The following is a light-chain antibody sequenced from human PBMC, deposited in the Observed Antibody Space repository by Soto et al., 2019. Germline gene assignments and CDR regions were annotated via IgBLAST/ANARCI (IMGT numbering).Light chain of an antibody. CDR3: QQYSSSRT. Sequence: IVLTPSTGTLSLSPGERAPLSCRASQSVSSSYLPWYQQKPGQAPRLLIYGASSRPTGIPDRFSGSGSETDSTLTITRLEPEDFAVYYCQQYSSSRTFGQGTKVDIK. CDR2: GAS. CDR1: QSVSSSY. V-gene: IGKV3-20*01. J-gene: IGKJ1*01.